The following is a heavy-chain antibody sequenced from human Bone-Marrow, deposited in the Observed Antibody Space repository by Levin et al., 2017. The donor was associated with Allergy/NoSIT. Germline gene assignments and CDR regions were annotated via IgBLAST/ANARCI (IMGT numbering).Heavy chain of an antibody. CDR1: GFTFSSYG. J-gene: IGHJ6*03. Sequence: GESLKISCTASGFTFSSYGMHWVRQAPGKGLEWVAVIWYDGSNKYYADSVKGRFTISRDNSKNTLYLQMNSLRAEDTAVYYCARDRRGYSGYPSDYYYYYYMDVWGKGTTVTVSS. CDR2: IWYDGSNK. CDR3: ARDRRGYSGYPSDYYYYYYMDV. V-gene: IGHV3-33*01. D-gene: IGHD5-12*01.